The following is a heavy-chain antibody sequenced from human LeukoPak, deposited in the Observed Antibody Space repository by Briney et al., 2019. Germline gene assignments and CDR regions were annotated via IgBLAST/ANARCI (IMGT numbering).Heavy chain of an antibody. J-gene: IGHJ4*02. V-gene: IGHV3-33*06. D-gene: IGHD3-10*01. CDR1: GFTFSNYV. CDR3: AKGPFPSDY. Sequence: PGRSLRLSCAASGFTFSNYVMHWVRQAPGKGLEWVAVIWYDGSNKYYADSVKGRFTISRDNSENTLYLQMNSLRAEDTAVYYCAKGPFPSDYWGQGTLVTVSS. CDR2: IWYDGSNK.